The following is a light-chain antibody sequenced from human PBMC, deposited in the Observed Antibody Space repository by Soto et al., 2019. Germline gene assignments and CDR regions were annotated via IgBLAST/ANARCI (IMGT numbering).Light chain of an antibody. J-gene: IGKJ5*01. Sequence: EFVLTQSPGTLSLSPGERATLSCRASQTVRNNYLAWYQQKPGQAPRLLIYDASSRATGIPDRFSGSGSGTEFTLSISRLQSEDFAVYYCQQYNNWPAITFGQGTRLEIK. V-gene: IGKV3D-20*02. CDR2: DAS. CDR3: QQYNNWPAIT. CDR1: QTVRNNY.